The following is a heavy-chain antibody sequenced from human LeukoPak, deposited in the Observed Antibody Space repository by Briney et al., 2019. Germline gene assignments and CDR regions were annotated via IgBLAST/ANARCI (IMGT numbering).Heavy chain of an antibody. J-gene: IGHJ4*02. D-gene: IGHD2-2*01. Sequence: GGSLRLSCAASGFTFRSYWMSWVRQAPGKGLAWVANIKQDGSEKYYVASVKGRFTISKDNAKNSLYLQMNSLRAEDTAVYYCARVGQLRHYYFDYWGQGTLVTVSS. CDR1: GFTFRSYW. V-gene: IGHV3-7*03. CDR2: IKQDGSEK. CDR3: ARVGQLRHYYFDY.